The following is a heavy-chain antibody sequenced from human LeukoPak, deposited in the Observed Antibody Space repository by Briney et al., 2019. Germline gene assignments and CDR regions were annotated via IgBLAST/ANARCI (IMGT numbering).Heavy chain of an antibody. D-gene: IGHD3-22*01. CDR3: ARDRAYYDSSGHRHFDY. J-gene: IGHJ4*02. V-gene: IGHV3-11*04. CDR1: GFTFSDYY. CDR2: ISSSGSTI. Sequence: GGSLRLSCAVSGFTFSDYYMSRIRQAPGKGLEWVSSISSSGSTIYYADSVKGRFTISRDNAKNSLYLQMNSLRAEDTAVYYCARDRAYYDSSGHRHFDYWGQGTLVTVSS.